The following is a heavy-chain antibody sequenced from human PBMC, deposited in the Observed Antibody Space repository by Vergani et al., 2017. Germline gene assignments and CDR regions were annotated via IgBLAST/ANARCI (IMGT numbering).Heavy chain of an antibody. J-gene: IGHJ4*02. CDR2: IQFYGSNQ. D-gene: IGHD6-19*01. CDR3: AKHFSGWGIDY. V-gene: IGHV3-30*02. CDR1: GFTLSNYD. Sequence: QVQLVESGGGVVQRGGSLILSCATSGFTLSNYDMQWIRQGPGKGLEFVAFIQFYGSNQYYADSVKGRFTLSRDFSKNTLYLQMNSLRTDDTATYYCAKHFSGWGIDYWGQGTQVIVSS.